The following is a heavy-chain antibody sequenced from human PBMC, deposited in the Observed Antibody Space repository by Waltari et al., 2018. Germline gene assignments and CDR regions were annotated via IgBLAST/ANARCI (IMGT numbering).Heavy chain of an antibody. CDR1: GYTFTRYL. CDR3: ARLEPHEFRWAS. D-gene: IGHD3-10*01. CDR2: AFPGDSDA. Sequence: EVQLVQSGAELKKPGESLRISCKGSGYTFTRYLIGWVRKKPGNGLECMGVAFPGDSDARYSPSFEGQVTISADKSITTAYLQWNSLKASHTATYFCARLEPHEFRWASWGQGTLVTVSS. V-gene: IGHV5-51*01. J-gene: IGHJ5*02.